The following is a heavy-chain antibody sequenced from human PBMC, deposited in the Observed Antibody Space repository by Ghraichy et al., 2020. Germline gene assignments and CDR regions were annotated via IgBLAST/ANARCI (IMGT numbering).Heavy chain of an antibody. CDR2: IYYSGST. Sequence: SETLSLTCTVSGGSISSYYWSWIRQPPGKGLEWIGYIYYSGSTNYNPSLKSRVTISVDTSKNQFSLKLSSVTAADTAVYYCARHRPWLYYYMDVWGKGTTVTVSS. CDR3: ARHRPWLYYYMDV. V-gene: IGHV4-59*01. J-gene: IGHJ6*03. D-gene: IGHD6-19*01. CDR1: GGSISSYY.